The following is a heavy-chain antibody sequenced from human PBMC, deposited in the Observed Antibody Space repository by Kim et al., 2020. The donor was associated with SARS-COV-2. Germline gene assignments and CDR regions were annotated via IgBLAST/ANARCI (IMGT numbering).Heavy chain of an antibody. V-gene: IGHV4-4*02. CDR2: IYHSGST. Sequence: SETLSLTCAVSGGSISSSNWWSWVRQPPGKGLEWIGEIYHSGSTNYNPSLKSRVTISVDKSKNQFSLKLSSVTAADTAVYYCARRFPFYSGSTAVDYWGQGTLVTVSS. CDR3: ARRFPFYSGSTAVDY. CDR1: GGSISSSNW. J-gene: IGHJ4*02. D-gene: IGHD1-26*01.